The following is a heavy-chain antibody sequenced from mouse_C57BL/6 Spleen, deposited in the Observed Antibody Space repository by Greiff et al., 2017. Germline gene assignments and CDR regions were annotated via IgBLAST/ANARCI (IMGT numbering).Heavy chain of an antibody. D-gene: IGHD2-5*01. CDR1: GFTFSSYT. V-gene: IGHV5-9*01. Sequence: EVQVVESGAGLVKPGGSLKLSCAASGFTFSSYTMSWVRQTPGKGLEWVGTINGGGGNTYYPDRVKGQLTMSRDKAKNTVYMQLSSLRSEDTALYYCARLCDSKDFDYWGQGTTLTVSS. J-gene: IGHJ2*01. CDR2: INGGGGNT. CDR3: ARLCDSKDFDY.